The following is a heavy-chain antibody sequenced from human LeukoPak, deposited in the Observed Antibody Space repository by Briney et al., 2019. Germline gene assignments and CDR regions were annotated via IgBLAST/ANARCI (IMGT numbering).Heavy chain of an antibody. Sequence: GGSLRLSCSASGLTVTNAWMNWVRQAPGKGLEWVSAISGSGGSTYYADSVKGRFTISRDNSKNTLYLQMNSLRAEDTAVYYCARYYCGGDCYSYYYYGMDVWGQGTTVTVSS. V-gene: IGHV3-23*01. CDR2: ISGSGGST. CDR3: ARYYCGGDCYSYYYYGMDV. CDR1: GLTVTNAW. D-gene: IGHD2-21*02. J-gene: IGHJ6*02.